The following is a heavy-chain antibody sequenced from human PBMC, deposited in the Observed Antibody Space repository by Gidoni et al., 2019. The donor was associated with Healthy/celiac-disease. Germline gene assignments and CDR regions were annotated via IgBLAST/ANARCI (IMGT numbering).Heavy chain of an antibody. D-gene: IGHD3-9*01. V-gene: IGHV3-33*01. CDR1: GFTFSSYG. CDR3: AREYYDILTGYYRSRGKLDY. CDR2: IWYDGSNK. J-gene: IGHJ4*02. Sequence: QVQLVESGGGVVQPGRSLRLSCAASGFTFSSYGMHWVRQAPGKGLEWVAVIWYDGSNKYYADSVKGRFTISRDNSKNTLYLQMNSLRAEDTAVYYCAREYYDILTGYYRSRGKLDYWGQGTLVTVSS.